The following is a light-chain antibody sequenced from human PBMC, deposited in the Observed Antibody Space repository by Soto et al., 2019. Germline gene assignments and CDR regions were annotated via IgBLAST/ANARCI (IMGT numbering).Light chain of an antibody. CDR2: DAS. J-gene: IGKJ3*01. Sequence: EIVMTQSPATLSVSPGERATLSCRASQSVSSDLAWYHQKPGQAPRLLIYDASNRATGIPDRFSGGGSGTDFTLTISSLEPEDFAVYYCQQYGGSFRVFGPGTKVDIK. V-gene: IGKV3-20*01. CDR1: QSVSSD. CDR3: QQYGGSFRV.